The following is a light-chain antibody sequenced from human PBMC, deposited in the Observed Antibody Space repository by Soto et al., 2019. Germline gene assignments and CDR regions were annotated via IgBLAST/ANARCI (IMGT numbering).Light chain of an antibody. CDR2: DAS. V-gene: IGKV3-11*01. CDR3: QQRSNWPWT. CDR1: QSVSSY. Sequence: IVWTHSPSTLSLSPGERARLSCRASQSVSSYLAWYQQKPGQAPRLLIYDASNRATGIPARFSGSGSGTDFTLTISSLEPEDFAVYYCQQRSNWPWTFGQGTKVDIK. J-gene: IGKJ1*01.